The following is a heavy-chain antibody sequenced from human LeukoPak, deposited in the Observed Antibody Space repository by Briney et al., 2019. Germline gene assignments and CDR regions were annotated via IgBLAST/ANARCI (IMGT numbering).Heavy chain of an antibody. J-gene: IGHJ6*03. CDR1: GFTFSSYW. CDR3: ARANYMDV. V-gene: IGHV3-74*01. CDR2: VNSDGSIT. Sequence: PGGSLRLSCAVSGFTFSSYWMHWVRQAPGKGLVWVSRVNSDGSITIYADSVKGRFTVSRDNAKNTLYLQMNSLRAEDTAVYYCARANYMDVWGKGTTVTISS.